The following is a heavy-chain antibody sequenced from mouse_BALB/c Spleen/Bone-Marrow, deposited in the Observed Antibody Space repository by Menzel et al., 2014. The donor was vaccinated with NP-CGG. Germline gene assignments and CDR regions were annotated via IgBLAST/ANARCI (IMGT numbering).Heavy chain of an antibody. Sequence: DVKLEESGPDLVKPSQSLSLTCTATGYSITGGYSCQGNRQSPGDILEFMSIIHSSGNTEYNPSLQSRTSFTPDTSKNHFFHQLNSVMTEDTAAYYCVGEYRYEAYFPYWGQGTLVTVSA. CDR1: GYSITGGYS. V-gene: IGHV3-1*02. CDR2: IHSSGNT. J-gene: IGHJ3*01. D-gene: IGHD2-14*01. CDR3: VGEYRYEAYFPY.